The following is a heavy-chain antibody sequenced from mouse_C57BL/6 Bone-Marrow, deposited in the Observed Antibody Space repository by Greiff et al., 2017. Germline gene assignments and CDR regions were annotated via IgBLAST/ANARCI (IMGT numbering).Heavy chain of an antibody. CDR3: ARGDYYGSSDWYFDV. CDR2: IYPGSGST. J-gene: IGHJ1*03. CDR1: GYTFTSYW. Sequence: QVQLQQSGAELVKPGASVKMSCKASGYTFTSYWITWVKQRPGQGLEWIGDIYPGSGSTNYNEKFKSKATLTVDTSSSTAYMQLSSLTSEDSAVYYCARGDYYGSSDWYFDVWGTGTTVTVSS. D-gene: IGHD1-1*01. V-gene: IGHV1-55*01.